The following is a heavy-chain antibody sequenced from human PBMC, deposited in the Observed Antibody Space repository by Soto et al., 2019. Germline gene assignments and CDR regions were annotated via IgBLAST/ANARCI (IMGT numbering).Heavy chain of an antibody. Sequence: SETLSLTCTVSGGSISSGGYYWSWIRQLPGKDLEWIGYIYHSGNTYYNSSLKSRLTISVDTSKNQFSLKLTSVTAADTAVYYCARVGISSSDAFDIWGQGTMVTVSS. CDR2: IYHSGNT. CDR3: ARVGISSSDAFDI. CDR1: GGSISSGGYY. D-gene: IGHD6-6*01. V-gene: IGHV4-31*03. J-gene: IGHJ3*02.